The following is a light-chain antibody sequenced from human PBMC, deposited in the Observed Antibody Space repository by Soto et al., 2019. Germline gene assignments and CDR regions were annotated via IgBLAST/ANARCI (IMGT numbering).Light chain of an antibody. V-gene: IGKV1D-12*01. CDR3: QQANSFPLT. CDR1: QDISTW. J-gene: IGKJ4*01. Sequence: DIQMTQSPASVSASVGDRVTITCRAGQDISTWLAWYQQKPGKAPKLLISVASILQSGVPSRFSGSGSGTHFTLTIHSLQPEDFATYFCQQANSFPLTFGGGTKVEIK. CDR2: VAS.